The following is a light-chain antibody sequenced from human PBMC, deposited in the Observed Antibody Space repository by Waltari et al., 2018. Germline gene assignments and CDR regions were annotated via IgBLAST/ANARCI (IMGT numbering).Light chain of an antibody. CDR2: EDL. V-gene: IGLV3-10*01. CDR3: YSSDSSSTTMV. Sequence: SYELTQPPSVSVSPGPTARTPRSGDALSTKSVYWYHQKSGQAPVLVVYEDLKRPSGIPGRFSGSSSGTVATLTISGAQVDDEGDYYCYSSDSSSTTMVFGGGTTLTVL. J-gene: IGLJ2*01. CDR1: ALSTKS.